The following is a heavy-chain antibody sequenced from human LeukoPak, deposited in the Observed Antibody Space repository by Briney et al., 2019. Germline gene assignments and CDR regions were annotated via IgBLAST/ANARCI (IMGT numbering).Heavy chain of an antibody. J-gene: IGHJ4*02. CDR1: GFTFSSYS. D-gene: IGHD1-26*01. V-gene: IGHV3-21*04. Sequence: PGGSLRLSCAASGFTFSSYSMNWVRQAPGKGLEWVSSISSSSSYIYYADSVKGRFTISRDNAKNSLYLQMNSLRAEDTAVYYCARVKRWELLGDYWGQGTLVTVSS. CDR2: ISSSSSYI. CDR3: ARVKRWELLGDY.